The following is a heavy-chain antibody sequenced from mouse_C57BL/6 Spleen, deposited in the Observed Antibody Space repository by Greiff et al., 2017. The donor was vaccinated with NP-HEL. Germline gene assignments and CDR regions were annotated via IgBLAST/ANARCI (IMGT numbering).Heavy chain of an antibody. CDR2: ISYDGSN. Sequence: EVQLQQSGPGLVKPSQSLSLTCSVTGYSITSGYYWNWIRQFPGNKLEWMGYISYDGSNNYNPSLKNRISITRDTSKNQFFLKLNSVTTEDTATYYCASWNYGSTYYYAMDYWGQGTSVTVSS. V-gene: IGHV3-6*01. CDR3: ASWNYGSTYYYAMDY. J-gene: IGHJ4*01. CDR1: GYSITSGYY. D-gene: IGHD1-1*01.